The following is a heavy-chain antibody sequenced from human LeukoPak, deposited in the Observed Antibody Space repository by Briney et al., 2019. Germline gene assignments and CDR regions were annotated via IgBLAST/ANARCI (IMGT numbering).Heavy chain of an antibody. CDR3: AKGIYSSGWSYFDY. CDR1: GFTFSNSA. Sequence: GGSLRLSCAASGFTFSNSAKSWVRQAPGKGLEWVSTLSGSGITTYYADSVKGRFTISRDNSKNTLYLQMNSLRAEDTAVYYCAKGIYSSGWSYFDYWGHGTLVTVSS. J-gene: IGHJ4*01. CDR2: LSGSGITT. V-gene: IGHV3-23*01. D-gene: IGHD6-19*01.